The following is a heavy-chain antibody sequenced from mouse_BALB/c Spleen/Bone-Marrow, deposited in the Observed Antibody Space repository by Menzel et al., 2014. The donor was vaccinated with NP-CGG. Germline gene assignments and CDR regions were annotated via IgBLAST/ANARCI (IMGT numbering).Heavy chain of an antibody. CDR2: ILPGSDST. V-gene: IGHV1-9*01. Sequence: QVQLQQPGAELMKPGASVKISCKATGYTFSSYWIEWVKQRPGHGPEWIGEILPGSDSTNYNENFKGKATFTADTSSNTAYMQLNSLTSEGSAVYFCARDSSDYLAWFAYWGQGTLVTVSA. CDR3: ARDSSDYLAWFAY. CDR1: GYTFSSYW. J-gene: IGHJ3*01. D-gene: IGHD3-2*01.